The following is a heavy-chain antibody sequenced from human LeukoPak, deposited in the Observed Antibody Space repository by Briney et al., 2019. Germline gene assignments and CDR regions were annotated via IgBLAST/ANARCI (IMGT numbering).Heavy chain of an antibody. D-gene: IGHD1-26*01. J-gene: IGHJ5*02. CDR2: INHSGST. CDR1: GGSFSGYY. V-gene: IGHV4-34*01. CDR3: ARGQWEIRFDP. Sequence: SQTLSLTCAVYGGSFSGYYWGWIRQPPGKGLEWIGEINHSGSTNYNPSLKSRVTISVDTSKNQFSLKLNSVTAADTAVYYCARGQWEIRFDPWGQGTLVTVSS.